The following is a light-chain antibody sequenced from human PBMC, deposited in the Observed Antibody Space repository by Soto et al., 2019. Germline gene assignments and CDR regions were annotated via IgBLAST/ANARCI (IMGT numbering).Light chain of an antibody. CDR1: QSVSSSY. Sequence: EIVLTQSPGTLSLSPGERATLSCRASQSVSSSYLAWYQQKPGQAPRLLIYGASSRATGIPDRFSGSESGTDFTRTISRLEAVDLAVYYGQQYASSPHTFGQGTTLELK. CDR2: GAS. V-gene: IGKV3-20*01. CDR3: QQYASSPHT. J-gene: IGKJ2*01.